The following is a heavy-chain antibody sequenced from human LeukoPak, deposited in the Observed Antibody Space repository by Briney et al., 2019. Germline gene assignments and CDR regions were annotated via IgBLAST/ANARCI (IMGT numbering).Heavy chain of an antibody. CDR3: ARGGGYCSGGSCNPEYFQH. J-gene: IGHJ1*01. CDR2: MNPNSGNT. V-gene: IGHV1-8*03. CDR1: GYTFTSYD. D-gene: IGHD2-15*01. Sequence: ASVKVSCKASGYTFTSYDINWVRQATGQGLEWMGWMNPNSGNTGYAQKFQGRVTITRNTSISTAYMELSSLRSEDTAVYYCARGGGYCSGGSCNPEYFQHWSQGTLVTVSS.